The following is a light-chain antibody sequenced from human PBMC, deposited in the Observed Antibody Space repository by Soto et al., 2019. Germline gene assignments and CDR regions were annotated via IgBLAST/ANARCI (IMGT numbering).Light chain of an antibody. V-gene: IGKV3-11*01. CDR2: DAS. CDR3: QQRNNWPPSIT. Sequence: EIVLTQSPATLSLSPGERAMVSCRASQSVSSDLAWYQQKPGQAPRLLIFDASNRATSIPARFSGSGSGTDFTLTISSLQPEDFAVYYCQQRNNWPPSITFGQGTRLE. CDR1: QSVSSD. J-gene: IGKJ5*01.